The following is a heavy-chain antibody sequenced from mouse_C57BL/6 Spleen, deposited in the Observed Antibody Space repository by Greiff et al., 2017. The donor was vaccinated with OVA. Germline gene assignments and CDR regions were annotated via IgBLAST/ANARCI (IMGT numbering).Heavy chain of an antibody. J-gene: IGHJ1*03. V-gene: IGHV2-6-1*01. CDR1: GFSLTSYG. CDR2: IWSDGST. Sequence: VKLMESGPGLVAPSQSLSITCTVSGFSLTSYGVHWVRQPPGKGLEWLVVIWSDGSTTYNSALKSRLSISKDNSKSQVFLKMNSLQTDDTAMYYCARHKNYGSSYGYFDVWGTGTTVTVSS. CDR3: ARHKNYGSSYGYFDV. D-gene: IGHD1-1*01.